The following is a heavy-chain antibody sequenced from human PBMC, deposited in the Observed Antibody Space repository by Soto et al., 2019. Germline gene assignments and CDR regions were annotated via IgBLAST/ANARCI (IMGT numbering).Heavy chain of an antibody. CDR1: GFTFSDYA. D-gene: IGHD6-19*01. CDR3: AKGGRQWLVTSGVHY. CDR2: VSHDGRNT. V-gene: IGHV3-30*18. J-gene: IGHJ4*02. Sequence: VQLVESGGGVVQPGRSLRLSCAASGFTFSDYAMHWVRQAPGKGLEWVAVVSHDGRNTHYADSVKGRFTISRDSSKKTVSLEMTSLRAEHTTVYYWAKGGRQWLVTSGVHYWGQGARVTVSS.